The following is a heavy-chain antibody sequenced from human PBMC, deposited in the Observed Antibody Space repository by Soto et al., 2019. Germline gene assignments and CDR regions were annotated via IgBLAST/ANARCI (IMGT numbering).Heavy chain of an antibody. CDR2: IIPILGIA. Sequence: QVQLVQSGAEVKKPGSSVKVSCKASGGTFSSYTISWVRQAPGQGLEWMGRIIPILGIANYAQKFQGRVTITADKSTSTAYMELSSLRAEDTAVYYWARDSIVAYAGFDYWGQGTLVTVSS. D-gene: IGHD3-3*02. J-gene: IGHJ4*02. CDR1: GGTFSSYT. CDR3: ARDSIVAYAGFDY. V-gene: IGHV1-69*08.